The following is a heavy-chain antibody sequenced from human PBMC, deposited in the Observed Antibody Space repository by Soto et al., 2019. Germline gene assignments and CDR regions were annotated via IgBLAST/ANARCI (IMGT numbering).Heavy chain of an antibody. CDR1: GFTFSSYS. Sequence: PGGFLRLSCAASGFTFSSYSINWVRQAPGKGLEWVSYISSSSSTIYYADSVKGRFTISRDDAKNSLYLQMNSLRDEDTAVYYCARDGPTSGYYGSGSYSKGDYWGQGTLVPVSS. CDR2: ISSSSSTI. CDR3: ARDGPTSGYYGSGSYSKGDY. D-gene: IGHD3-10*01. J-gene: IGHJ4*02. V-gene: IGHV3-48*02.